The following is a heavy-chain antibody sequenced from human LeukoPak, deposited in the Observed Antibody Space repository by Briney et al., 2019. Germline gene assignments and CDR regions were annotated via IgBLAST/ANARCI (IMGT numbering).Heavy chain of an antibody. J-gene: IGHJ4*02. CDR2: IYHSGST. CDR3: ARDLTMIVVVMGYFDY. D-gene: IGHD3-22*01. CDR1: GYSISSGYY. V-gene: IGHV4-38-2*02. Sequence: SETLSLTCAVSGYSISSGYYWGWIRQPPGKGLEWIGSIYHSGSTYYNPSLKSRVTISVDTSKNQFSLKLTSVTAADTAVYYCARDLTMIVVVMGYFDYWGQGTLVTVSS.